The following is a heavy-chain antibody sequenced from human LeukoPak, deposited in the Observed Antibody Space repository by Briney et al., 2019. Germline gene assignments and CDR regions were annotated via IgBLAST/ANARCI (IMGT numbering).Heavy chain of an antibody. D-gene: IGHD3-9*01. CDR2: ISSSSSYI. CDR1: GFTFSSYS. V-gene: IGHV3-21*01. J-gene: IGHJ3*02. Sequence: GGSLRLSCAASGFTFSSYSMNWVRQAPGKGREWVSSISSSSSYIYYADSVKGRFTISRGNAKNSLYLQMNSLRAEDTAVYYCARDYDILTGYYKDAFDIWGQGTMVTVSS. CDR3: ARDYDILTGYYKDAFDI.